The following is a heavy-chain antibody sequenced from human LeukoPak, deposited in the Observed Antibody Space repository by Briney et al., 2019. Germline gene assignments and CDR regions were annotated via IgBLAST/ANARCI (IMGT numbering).Heavy chain of an antibody. CDR3: ARADIVPDRKAFDI. J-gene: IGHJ3*02. D-gene: IGHD2-15*01. CDR1: GGSISSYY. V-gene: IGHV4-59*01. Sequence: KTSETLSLTCTVSGGSISSYYWSWIRQPPGKGLEWIGYIYYSGSTNYNPSLKSRVTISVDTSKNQFSLKLSSVTAADTAVYYCARADIVPDRKAFDIWGQGTMVTVSS. CDR2: IYYSGST.